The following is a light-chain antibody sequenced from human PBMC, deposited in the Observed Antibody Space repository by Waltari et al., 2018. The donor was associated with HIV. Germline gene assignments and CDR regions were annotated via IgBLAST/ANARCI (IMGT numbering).Light chain of an antibody. Sequence: QSVLTQPASVSAAPGPKVTIPFPGSSPHLRSSYVSSYQQRPGTAPKLHIYDNNKRPSGDPDRCSGSKSGTSATLGSTGLQTGDESDYYCGTWDSSLRAEVFGGGTKLTVL. V-gene: IGLV1-51*01. CDR1: SPHLRSSY. J-gene: IGLJ2*01. CDR3: GTWDSSLRAEV. CDR2: DNN.